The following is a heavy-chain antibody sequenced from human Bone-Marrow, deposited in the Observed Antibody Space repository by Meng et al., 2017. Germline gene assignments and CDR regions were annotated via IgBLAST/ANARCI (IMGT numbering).Heavy chain of an antibody. CDR3: ASSNSSSWYLVDYHYGMDV. J-gene: IGHJ6*02. D-gene: IGHD6-13*01. V-gene: IGHV3-48*03. CDR1: GFTFSSYE. Sequence: GGSLRLSCAASGFTFSSYEMNWVRQAPGKGLEWVSYISSSGSTIYYADSVKGRFTISRDNAKNSLYLQMNSLRAEDTAVYYCASSNSSSWYLVDYHYGMDVWGQGTTVTVSS. CDR2: ISSSGSTI.